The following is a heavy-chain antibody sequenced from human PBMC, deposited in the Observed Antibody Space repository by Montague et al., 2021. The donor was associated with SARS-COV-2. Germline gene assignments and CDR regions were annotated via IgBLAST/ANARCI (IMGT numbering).Heavy chain of an antibody. CDR3: AHRRPGSGSYYFDY. V-gene: IGHV2-5*02. Sequence: PALVKPTQALTLTCTFSGFSLSTSGVGVGWIRQPPGKALEWLALINWDDDKRYSPSLKSRLTITKDTSKNQVVLTMTNMDPVDTATYYCAHRRPGSGSYYFDYWGQGTLVTVSS. CDR1: GFSLSTSGVG. CDR2: INWDDDK. D-gene: IGHD3-10*01. J-gene: IGHJ4*02.